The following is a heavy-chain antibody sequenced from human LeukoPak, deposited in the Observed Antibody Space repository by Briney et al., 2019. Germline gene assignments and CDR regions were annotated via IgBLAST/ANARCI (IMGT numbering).Heavy chain of an antibody. V-gene: IGHV4-59*01. Sequence: PSETLSLTCTVSGGSIGSYYWSWIRQPPGKGLEWIGYIYYSGSTNYNPSLKSRVTISVDTSKNQFSLKLSSVTAADTAVYYCARAQVYSWYFDLWGRGILVTVSS. CDR1: GGSIGSYY. CDR3: ARAQVYSWYFDL. CDR2: IYYSGST. J-gene: IGHJ2*01. D-gene: IGHD4-11*01.